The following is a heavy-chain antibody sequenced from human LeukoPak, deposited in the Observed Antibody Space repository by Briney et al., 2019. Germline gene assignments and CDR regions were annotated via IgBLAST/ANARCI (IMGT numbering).Heavy chain of an antibody. V-gene: IGHV3-30*18. CDR2: ISYDGRNK. CDR1: GFTFSSYG. D-gene: IGHD2-15*01. J-gene: IGHJ4*02. Sequence: PGGSLRLSCAASGFTFSSYGMHWVRQAPGKGLEWVAVISYDGRNKYYADSVKGRFTISRDNSKNTVDLQMNSLRAEDTAVYYCAKNEVVSTLVYYFDHWGQGTLVTVSS. CDR3: AKNEVVSTLVYYFDH.